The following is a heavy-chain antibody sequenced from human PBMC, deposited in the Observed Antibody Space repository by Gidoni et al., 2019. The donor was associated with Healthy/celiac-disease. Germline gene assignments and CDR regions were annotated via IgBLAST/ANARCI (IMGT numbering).Heavy chain of an antibody. V-gene: IGHV4-31*03. CDR2: IYYSGST. CDR3: ARVHYDILTGYKYYFDY. Sequence: QVQLQESGPGLVKPSQTLSLPCTVSGGSICSGCYYWSWIRQHPGKGLEWIGYIYYSGSTYYNPSLKSRVTISVDTSKNQFSLKLSSVTAADTAVYYCARVHYDILTGYKYYFDYWGQGTLVTVSS. CDR1: GGSICSGCYY. J-gene: IGHJ4*02. D-gene: IGHD3-9*01.